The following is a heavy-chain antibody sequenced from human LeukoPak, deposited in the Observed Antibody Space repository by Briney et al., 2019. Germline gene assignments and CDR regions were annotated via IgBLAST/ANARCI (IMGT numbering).Heavy chain of an antibody. CDR1: GYTFTTYY. CDR2: ISPNSGGT. CDR3: VRGGHAFDI. J-gene: IGHJ3*02. Sequence: SVKVSCKASGYTFTTYYIHWVRQAPGQGLEWMGWISPNSGGTNYAQNFQGRVTMSRDTSISTAYMELSRLTSDDTAVYYCVRGGHAFDIWGQGTMVTVSS. V-gene: IGHV1-2*02. D-gene: IGHD3-10*01.